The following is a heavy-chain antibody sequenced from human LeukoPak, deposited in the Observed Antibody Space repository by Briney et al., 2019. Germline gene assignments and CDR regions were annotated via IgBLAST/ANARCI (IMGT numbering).Heavy chain of an antibody. Sequence: GGSLRLSCAASGFTFSSYSMNWVRQAPGKGLEWVSSISSSSSYIYYADSVKGRFTTSRDNAKNSLYLQMNSLRAEDTAVYYCARDLVEAGTTSFFDHWGQGTLVTVSS. J-gene: IGHJ4*02. V-gene: IGHV3-21*01. D-gene: IGHD1-7*01. CDR1: GFTFSSYS. CDR2: ISSSSSYI. CDR3: ARDLVEAGTTSFFDH.